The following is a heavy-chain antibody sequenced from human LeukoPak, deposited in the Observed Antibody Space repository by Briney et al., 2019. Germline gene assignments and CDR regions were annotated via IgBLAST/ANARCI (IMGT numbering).Heavy chain of an antibody. V-gene: IGHV3-30*02. D-gene: IGHD4-11*01. CDR2: IRYDGSNK. CDR1: GFTFSSYG. Sequence: GGSLRLSCAASGFTFSSYGMHWVRQAPGKGLEWVAFIRYDGSNKYYADSVKGRFTISRDNAKNSLYLQMNSLRAEDTAVYYCARHPERDYDYWGQGTLVTVSS. CDR3: ARHPERDYDY. J-gene: IGHJ4*02.